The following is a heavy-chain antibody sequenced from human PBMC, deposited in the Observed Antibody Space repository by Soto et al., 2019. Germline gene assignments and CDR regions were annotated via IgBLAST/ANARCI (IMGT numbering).Heavy chain of an antibody. CDR1: GFTFSSYA. CDR2: ISGSGGST. CDR3: AKDLGVARIAVAGTGFYFDY. J-gene: IGHJ4*02. V-gene: IGHV3-23*01. Sequence: GGSLRLSCAASGFTFSSYAMSWVRQAPGKGLEWVSAISGSGGSTYYADSVKGRFTISRDNSKNTLYLQMNSLRAEDTAVYYCAKDLGVARIAVAGTGFYFDYWGQGTLVTVSS. D-gene: IGHD6-19*01.